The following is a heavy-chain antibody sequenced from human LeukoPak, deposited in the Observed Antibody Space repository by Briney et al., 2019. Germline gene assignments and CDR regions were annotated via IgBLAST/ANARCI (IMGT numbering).Heavy chain of an antibody. V-gene: IGHV4-34*01. D-gene: IGHD6-19*01. CDR2: INHSGST. CDR3: ARMSLAVAGTSPVDAFDI. Sequence: KPSETLSLTCAVYDGSFSGYYWSWIRQPPGKGLEWIGEINHSGSTNYNPSLKSRVTISVDTSKNQFSLKLSSVTAADTAVYYCARMSLAVAGTSPVDAFDIWGQGTMVTVSS. J-gene: IGHJ3*02. CDR1: DGSFSGYY.